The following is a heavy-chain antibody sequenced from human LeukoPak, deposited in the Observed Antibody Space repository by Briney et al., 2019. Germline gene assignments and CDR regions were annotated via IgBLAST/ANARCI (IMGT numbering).Heavy chain of an antibody. CDR2: IYTSGST. V-gene: IGHV4-61*02. Sequence: SETLSLTCTVSGGSISSGSYYWSWIRQPAGKGLERIGRIYTSGSTNYNPSLKSRVTISVDTSKNQFSLKLSSVTAADTAVYYCARTLYYYDSSGYDTFDYWGQGTLVTVSS. CDR1: GGSISSGSYY. D-gene: IGHD3-22*01. CDR3: ARTLYYYDSSGYDTFDY. J-gene: IGHJ4*02.